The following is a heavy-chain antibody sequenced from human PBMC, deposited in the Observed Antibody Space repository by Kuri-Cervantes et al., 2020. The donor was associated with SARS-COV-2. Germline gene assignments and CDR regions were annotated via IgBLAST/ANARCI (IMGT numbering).Heavy chain of an antibody. V-gene: IGHV4-59*01. J-gene: IGHJ6*02. Sequence: SETLFLTCTVSGGSISSYYWSWIRQPPGKGLEWIGYIYYSGSTNYNPSLKSRVTISVDTSKNQFSLKLSSVTAADTAVYYCARGLTYCGGDCYSDYYYYGMDVWGQGTTVTVSS. CDR3: ARGLTYCGGDCYSDYYYYGMDV. CDR1: GGSISSYY. CDR2: IYYSGST. D-gene: IGHD2-21*02.